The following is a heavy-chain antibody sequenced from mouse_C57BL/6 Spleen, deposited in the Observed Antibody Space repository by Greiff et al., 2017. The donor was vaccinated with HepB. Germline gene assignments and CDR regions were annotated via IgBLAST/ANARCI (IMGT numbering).Heavy chain of an antibody. D-gene: IGHD1-1*01. V-gene: IGHV1-81*01. CDR2: IYPRSGNT. CDR3: ARRGITTVVGYFDV. J-gene: IGHJ1*03. CDR1: GYTFTSYG. Sequence: QVQLKESGAELARPGASVKLSCKASGYTFTSYGISWVKQRTGQGLEWIGEIYPRSGNTYYNEKFKGKATLTADKSSSTAYMELRSLTSEDSAVYFCARRGITTVVGYFDVWGTGTTVTVSS.